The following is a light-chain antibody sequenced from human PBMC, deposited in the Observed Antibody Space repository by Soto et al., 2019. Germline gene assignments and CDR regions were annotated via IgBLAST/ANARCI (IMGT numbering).Light chain of an antibody. CDR1: SSDY. CDR3: TSYAGNNNLV. V-gene: IGLV2-8*01. Sequence: QSALTQPPSASGSPGQSDTISCTGTSSDYVSWYQQHPGKAPKLLIYEVIKRPSGVPDRFSGSKSGNTASLTVSGLQAEDEADYHCTSYAGNNNLVFGGGTKLTVL. CDR2: EVI. J-gene: IGLJ2*01.